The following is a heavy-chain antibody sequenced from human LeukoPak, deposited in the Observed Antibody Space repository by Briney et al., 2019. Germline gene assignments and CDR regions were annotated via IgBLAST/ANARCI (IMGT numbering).Heavy chain of an antibody. D-gene: IGHD3/OR15-3a*01. CDR2: IYTSGST. CDR3: ARAFGPYEGYYYSMDV. Sequence: PSETLSLTCTVSGGSISSYYWSWIRQPPGRGLEWIGRIYTSGSTNYNPSLKSRVTMSVDRSKNQCSLKLSSVTAADTAVYYCARAFGPYEGYYYSMDVWGKGTTVTVSS. CDR1: GGSISSYY. V-gene: IGHV4-4*07. J-gene: IGHJ6*03.